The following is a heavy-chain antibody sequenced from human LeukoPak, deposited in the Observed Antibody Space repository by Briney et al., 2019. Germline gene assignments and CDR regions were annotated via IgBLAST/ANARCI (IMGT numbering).Heavy chain of an antibody. D-gene: IGHD3-3*01. Sequence: GGSLRLSCAASGFTFSSYNVNWVRQAPGKGLEWVSYISSSGSTIYYADSVKGRFTISRDNAKNSLYLQMNSLRAEDTAVYYCAREASLKNTIFGVVITTNYYYYYMDVWGKGTTVTVSS. J-gene: IGHJ6*03. CDR3: AREASLKNTIFGVVITTNYYYYYMDV. V-gene: IGHV3-48*01. CDR1: GFTFSSYN. CDR2: ISSSGSTI.